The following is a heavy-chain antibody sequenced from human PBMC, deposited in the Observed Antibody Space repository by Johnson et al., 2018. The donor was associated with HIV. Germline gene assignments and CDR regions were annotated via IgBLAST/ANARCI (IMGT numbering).Heavy chain of an antibody. Sequence: VQLVESGGGLVQPGRSLRLSCTASGFTFGDYAMSWVRQAPGKGLEWVGFIRSKAYGGTTEYAASVKGRFTISRDDSKSIAYLQMNSLRAEDTAVYYCARDADKDLWFGESADAFDIWGQGTMVTISS. V-gene: IGHV3-49*04. D-gene: IGHD3-10*01. CDR3: ARDADKDLWFGESADAFDI. J-gene: IGHJ3*02. CDR1: GFTFGDYA. CDR2: IRSKAYGGTT.